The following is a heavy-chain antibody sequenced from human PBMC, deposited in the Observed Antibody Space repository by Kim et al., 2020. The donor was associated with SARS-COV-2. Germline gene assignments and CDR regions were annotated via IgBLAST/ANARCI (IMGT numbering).Heavy chain of an antibody. CDR1: GFIVSGNY. CDR2: LYPGTST. Sequence: GGSLRLSCAASGFIVSGNYMSWVRQAPRKGLEWVSVLYPGTSTYYADSVKGRFTISRDNSKNTLYLQMNTLRAEDTALYYCARGQIYSTTWSGNFDLWGRGTLVTVSS. V-gene: IGHV3-53*01. J-gene: IGHJ2*01. CDR3: ARGQIYSTTWSGNFDL. D-gene: IGHD6-13*01.